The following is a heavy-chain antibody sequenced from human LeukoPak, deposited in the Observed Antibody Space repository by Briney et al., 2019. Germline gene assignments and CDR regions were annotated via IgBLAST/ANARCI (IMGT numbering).Heavy chain of an antibody. J-gene: IGHJ4*02. V-gene: IGHV3-23*01. D-gene: IGHD2-15*01. CDR3: AKGIAPSYYYFDY. CDR2: ISSSGGST. CDR1: GFTFSSYA. Sequence: GGSLRLSCAASGFTFSSYAMSWVRQAPGKGLEWVSAISSSGGSTYYADSVKGRFTISRDNSKNTLYLQMNSLRAEDTAVYYCAKGIAPSYYYFDYWGQGTLVTVSS.